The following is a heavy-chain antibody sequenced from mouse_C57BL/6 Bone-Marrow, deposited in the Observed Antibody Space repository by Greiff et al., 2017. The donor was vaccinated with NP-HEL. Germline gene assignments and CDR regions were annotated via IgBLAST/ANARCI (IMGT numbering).Heavy chain of an antibody. V-gene: IGHV1-81*01. CDR1: GYTFTSYG. J-gene: IGHJ4*01. CDR3: ARRRTTVVANYAMDY. D-gene: IGHD1-1*01. Sequence: QVQLQQSGAELARPGASVKLSCKASGYTFTSYGISWVKQRTGQGLEWIGEIYPRSGNTYYNEKFKGKATLTADKSSSTAYMELRSLTSEDSAVYFCARRRTTVVANYAMDYWGQGTSVTVSS. CDR2: IYPRSGNT.